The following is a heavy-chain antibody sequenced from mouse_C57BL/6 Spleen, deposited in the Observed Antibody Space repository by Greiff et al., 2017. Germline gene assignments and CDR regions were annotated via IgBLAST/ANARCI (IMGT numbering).Heavy chain of an antibody. V-gene: IGHV1-9*01. CDR3: ARSRYYGSSGYWDFDV. D-gene: IGHD1-1*01. CDR1: GYTFTGYW. CDR2: ILPGSGST. Sequence: VQLQQSGAELMKPGASVKLSCKATGYTFTGYWIEWVKQRPGHGLEWIGEILPGSGSTNYNEKFKGKATFTTDPSSNTAYMQLSSLTTEDSAIYDGARSRYYGSSGYWDFDVWGTGTTVTVSS. J-gene: IGHJ1*03.